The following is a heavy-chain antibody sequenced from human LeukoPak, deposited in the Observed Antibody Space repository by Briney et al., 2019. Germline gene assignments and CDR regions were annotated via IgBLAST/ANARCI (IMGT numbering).Heavy chain of an antibody. CDR2: ISSSGSTI. Sequence: GGSLRLSCAASGFTFSDYYMSWIRQAPGKGLEWVSYISSSGSTIYYADSVKGRFTISRDNAKNSLYLQMSSLRAEDTAVYYCARDAEGEDYGGNEYYFDYWGQGTLVTVSS. CDR3: ARDAEGEDYGGNEYYFDY. J-gene: IGHJ4*02. V-gene: IGHV3-11*01. D-gene: IGHD4-23*01. CDR1: GFTFSDYY.